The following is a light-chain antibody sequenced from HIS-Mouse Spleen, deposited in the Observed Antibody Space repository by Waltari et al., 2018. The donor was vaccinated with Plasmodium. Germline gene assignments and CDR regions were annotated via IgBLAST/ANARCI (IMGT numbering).Light chain of an antibody. V-gene: IGLV3-10*01. J-gene: IGLJ3*02. CDR1: ALPTQY. CDR2: EDS. Sequence: SYELTQPPSVSVSPGQTARITCSGAALPTQYASLYQHKSGQSPVLVIYEDSKRPYGIPERFCGSSSGTMANLTISGAQVEDEADYYCYSTDSSGNHRVFGGGTKLTVL. CDR3: YSTDSSGNHRV.